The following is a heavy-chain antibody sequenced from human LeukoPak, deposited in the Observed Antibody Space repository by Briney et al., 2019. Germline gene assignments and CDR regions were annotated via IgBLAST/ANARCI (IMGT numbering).Heavy chain of an antibody. CDR1: GYTFTSYG. CDR3: ARDNPFDSSGYYHSLDY. D-gene: IGHD3-22*01. CDR2: ISAYNGNT. J-gene: IGHJ4*02. V-gene: IGHV1-18*01. Sequence: GASVKVSCKASGYTFTSYGISWVRQAPGQGLEWMGWISAYNGNTNYAQKLQGRVTMTTDTSTSTAYMELRSLRSDDTAVYYCARDNPFDSSGYYHSLDYWGQGTLVTVSS.